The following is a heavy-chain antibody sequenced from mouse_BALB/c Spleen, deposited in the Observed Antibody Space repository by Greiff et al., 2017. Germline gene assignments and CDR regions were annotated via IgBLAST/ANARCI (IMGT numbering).Heavy chain of an antibody. V-gene: IGHV2-9*02. CDR1: GFSLTSYG. CDR2: IWAGGST. Sequence: VQLKESGPGLVAPSQSLSITCTVSGFSLTSYGVHWVRQPPGKGLEWLGVIWAGGSTNYNSALMSRLSISKDNSKSQVFLKMNSLQTDDTAMYYCARDRVYDGYSLFAYWGQGTLVTVSA. J-gene: IGHJ3*01. D-gene: IGHD2-3*01. CDR3: ARDRVYDGYSLFAY.